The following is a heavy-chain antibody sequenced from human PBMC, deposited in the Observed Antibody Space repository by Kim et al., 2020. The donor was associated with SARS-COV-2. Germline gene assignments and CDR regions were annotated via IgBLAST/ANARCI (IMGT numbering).Heavy chain of an antibody. CDR1: GGSITNYY. Sequence: SETLSLTCTVSGGSITNYYWNWIRQPPGKGLEWIGYIYYSGSTSYNPSLESRVTMSVDTSKNQFSLKLRSVTAADTAVYYCARFVDDNPYIAHWGQGTLVTVSS. D-gene: IGHD2-21*01. J-gene: IGHJ4*02. CDR3: ARFVDDNPYIAH. V-gene: IGHV4-59*13. CDR2: IYYSGST.